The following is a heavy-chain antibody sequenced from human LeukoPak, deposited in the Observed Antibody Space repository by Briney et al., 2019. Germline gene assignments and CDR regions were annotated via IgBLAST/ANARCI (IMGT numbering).Heavy chain of an antibody. V-gene: IGHV3-7*01. CDR2: IKEDGSET. D-gene: IGHD3-3*01. CDR1: GFTFSSYS. Sequence: GGSLRLSCAASGFTFSSYSMNWVRQAPGKGLEWVANIKEDGSETYYAESVMGRFTISRDNAENSLFLQMTSLRGEDTAVYFCARRTTIFPRRYFFDYWGQGTLVTVSS. CDR3: ARRTTIFPRRYFFDY. J-gene: IGHJ4*02.